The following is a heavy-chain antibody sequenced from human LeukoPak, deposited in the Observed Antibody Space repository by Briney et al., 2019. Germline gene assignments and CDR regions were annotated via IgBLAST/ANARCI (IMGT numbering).Heavy chain of an antibody. CDR1: GGSFSGYY. CDR3: ARGRYYYYDSSGYFYY. V-gene: IGHV4-34*01. Sequence: SETLSLTCAVYGGSFSGYYWSWIRQPPGKGLEWIGEINHSGSTNYNPSLKSRVTISVDMSKNQFSLKLSSVTAADTAVYYCARGRYYYYDSSGYFYYWGQGTLVTVSS. J-gene: IGHJ4*02. D-gene: IGHD3-22*01. CDR2: INHSGST.